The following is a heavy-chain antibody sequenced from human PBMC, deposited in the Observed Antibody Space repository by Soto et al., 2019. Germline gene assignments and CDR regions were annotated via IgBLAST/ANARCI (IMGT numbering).Heavy chain of an antibody. D-gene: IGHD6-25*01. CDR3: SKGGSASFIAPAGRDNWFAP. Sequence: EVQLVESGGGLVQPGRSLRLSCAASGFTFDDFAMYWVRQAPGKGLEGVAVISWNGGSVAYADSVKGRFTISRDNAENSLFLRMNSLRADDTALYYCSKGGSASFIAPAGRDNWFAPWGQGTLVTVSS. CDR2: ISWNGGSV. J-gene: IGHJ5*02. CDR1: GFTFDDFA. V-gene: IGHV3-9*01.